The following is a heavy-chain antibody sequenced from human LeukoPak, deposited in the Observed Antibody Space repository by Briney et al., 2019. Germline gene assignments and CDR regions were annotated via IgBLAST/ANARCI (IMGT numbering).Heavy chain of an antibody. J-gene: IGHJ4*02. CDR2: MNPNSGNT. Sequence: ASVKVSCKASGGTFSSYAISWVRQATGQGLEWMGWMNPNSGNTGYAQKFQGRVTITRITSISTAYMELSSLRSEDTAVYYCARVRIKQLAADPLYYFDYWGQGTLVTVSS. CDR3: ARVRIKQLAADPLYYFDY. D-gene: IGHD6-6*01. CDR1: GGTFSSYA. V-gene: IGHV1-8*03.